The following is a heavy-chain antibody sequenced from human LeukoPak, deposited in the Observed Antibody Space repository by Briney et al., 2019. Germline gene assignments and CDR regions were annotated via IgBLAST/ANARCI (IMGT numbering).Heavy chain of an antibody. V-gene: IGHV3-66*03. CDR1: GFTVSSNS. CDR2: IYSDNT. D-gene: IGHD2-2*01. J-gene: IGHJ4*02. Sequence: GGSLRLSCIVSGFTVSSNSISWVRQAPGNGLEWLSFIYSDNTHYSDSVKGRFTISRDNSKNTLYLQMNSLRAEDTAVYYCAKDSSRSQLPYYFDYWGQGTLVTVSS. CDR3: AKDSSRSQLPYYFDY.